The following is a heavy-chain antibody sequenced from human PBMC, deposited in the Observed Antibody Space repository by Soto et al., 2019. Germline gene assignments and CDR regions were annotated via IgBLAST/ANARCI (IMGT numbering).Heavy chain of an antibody. CDR2: INPNSGGT. Sequence: ASVKVSCKASGYTFTGYYMHWVRQAPGQGLEWMGWINPNSGGTNYAQKFQGWVTMTRDTSISTAYMELSRLRSDDTAVYYCASDYSSGWYYFDYWGQGTLVTVSS. CDR3: ASDYSSGWYYFDY. V-gene: IGHV1-2*04. CDR1: GYTFTGYY. J-gene: IGHJ4*02. D-gene: IGHD6-19*01.